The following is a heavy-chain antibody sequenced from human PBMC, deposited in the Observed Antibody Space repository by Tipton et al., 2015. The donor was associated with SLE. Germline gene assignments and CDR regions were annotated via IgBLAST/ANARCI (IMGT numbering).Heavy chain of an antibody. CDR3: ARVVMYSSSFRAVSSPSSLDS. V-gene: IGHV4-30-2*01. CDR1: GTSISSGGYS. CDR2: IYHSGST. D-gene: IGHD6-6*01. Sequence: TLSLTCTVSGTSISSGGYSWTWIRQPPGKGLEWIGYIYHSGSTHYNASLKSRVTMSVDTSKNQFSLNLRSVTAADTAVYYCARVVMYSSSFRAVSSPSSLDSWGQGILVTVSS. J-gene: IGHJ4*02.